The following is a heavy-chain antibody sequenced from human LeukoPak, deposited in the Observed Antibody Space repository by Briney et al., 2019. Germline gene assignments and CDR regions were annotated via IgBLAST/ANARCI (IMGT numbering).Heavy chain of an antibody. CDR2: IIPIFGTA. CDR3: ARVPGAIKRKYGMDV. V-gene: IGHV1-69*13. Sequence: GASVKVSCKASGYTFTSYGISWVRQAPGQGLEWMGGIIPIFGTANYAQKFQGRVTITADESTSTAYMELSSLRSEDTAVYYCARVPGAIKRKYGMDVWGQGTTVTVSS. D-gene: IGHD3-10*01. J-gene: IGHJ6*02. CDR1: GYTFTSYG.